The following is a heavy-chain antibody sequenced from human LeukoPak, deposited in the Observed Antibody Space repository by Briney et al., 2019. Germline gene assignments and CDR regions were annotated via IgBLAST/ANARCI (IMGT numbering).Heavy chain of an antibody. CDR3: AKAGAEGYFDWLFGLNYYYGMDV. CDR1: GFTFSNAW. Sequence: GGSLRLSCAASGFTFSNAWMSWVRQAPGKGLEWVSVIYSGGSTYYADSVKGRFTISRDNSKNTLYLQMNSLRAEDTAVYYCAKAGAEGYFDWLFGLNYYYGMDVWGQGTTVTVSS. V-gene: IGHV3-53*01. J-gene: IGHJ6*02. CDR2: IYSGGST. D-gene: IGHD3-9*01.